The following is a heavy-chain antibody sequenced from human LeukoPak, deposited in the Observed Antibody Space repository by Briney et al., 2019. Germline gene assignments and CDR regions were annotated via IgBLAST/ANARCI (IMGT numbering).Heavy chain of an antibody. D-gene: IGHD3-10*01. Sequence: GGSLRLSCAASGFTFSNYWMSWVRQAPGKGLEWVANIKFDGSDKFYVDSVKGRFTISRDNAKNLLYLQMNSLRAEDTAVYYCTRDRVSGQYYSDSFDTWGQGTMVTVSS. V-gene: IGHV3-7*01. J-gene: IGHJ3*02. CDR3: TRDRVSGQYYSDSFDT. CDR1: GFTFSNYW. CDR2: IKFDGSDK.